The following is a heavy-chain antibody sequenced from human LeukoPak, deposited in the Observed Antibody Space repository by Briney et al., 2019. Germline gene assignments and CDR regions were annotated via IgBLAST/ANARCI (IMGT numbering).Heavy chain of an antibody. Sequence: GGSLRLSCAASGFTFSNYNMNWVRQAPGKGLEWVSYISGSSGTIHYADSVKGRFTISRDNAKNSLYLQMNSLRAEDTAVYYCARGSSGWYYFDYWGQGTLVTVSS. CDR3: ARGSSGWYYFDY. J-gene: IGHJ4*02. CDR1: GFTFSNYN. CDR2: ISGSSGTI. D-gene: IGHD6-19*01. V-gene: IGHV3-48*04.